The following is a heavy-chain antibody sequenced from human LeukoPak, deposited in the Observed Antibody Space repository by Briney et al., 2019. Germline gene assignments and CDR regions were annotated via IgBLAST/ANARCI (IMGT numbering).Heavy chain of an antibody. V-gene: IGHV4-39*01. CDR1: GGSISSSSYY. D-gene: IGHD3-10*01. CDR2: IYYSGSP. J-gene: IGHJ5*02. Sequence: SETLSLTCAVSGGSISSSSYYWGWIRQPPGKGLEWIGSIYYSGSPYYNPSLKSRVTISVDTSKKQFSLKLSSVTAADTAVYYCARHVGFITMVRGVINNNWFDPWGQGTLVTVSS. CDR3: ARHVGFITMVRGVINNNWFDP.